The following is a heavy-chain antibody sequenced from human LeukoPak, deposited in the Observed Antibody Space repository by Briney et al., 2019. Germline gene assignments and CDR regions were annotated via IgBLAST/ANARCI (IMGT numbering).Heavy chain of an antibody. D-gene: IGHD1-20*01. V-gene: IGHV3-21*01. CDR1: GFAFSSYS. Sequence: GGSLRLPCAASGFAFSSYSMNWVRQAPGKGLEWVSSISSSSSYIYYADSVKGRFTISRDNAKNSLYLQMNSLRAEDTAVYYCARAAGYNWNDGYAFDTWGQGTMVTVSS. CDR2: ISSSSSYI. J-gene: IGHJ3*02. CDR3: ARAAGYNWNDGYAFDT.